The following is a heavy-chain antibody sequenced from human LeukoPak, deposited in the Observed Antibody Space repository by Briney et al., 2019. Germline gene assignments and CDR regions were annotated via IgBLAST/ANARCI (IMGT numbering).Heavy chain of an antibody. Sequence: PSETLSLTCAVYGGSFSGYYWSWIRQPQGKGPEWIGEINHSGSTNYNPSLKSRVTISVDTSKNQFSLKLSSVTAADTAVYYGARVRSDIVVVPAPPRGGGWFDPWGQGTLVTVSS. J-gene: IGHJ5*02. V-gene: IGHV4-34*01. CDR3: ARVRSDIVVVPAPPRGGGWFDP. CDR2: INHSGST. D-gene: IGHD2-2*01. CDR1: GGSFSGYY.